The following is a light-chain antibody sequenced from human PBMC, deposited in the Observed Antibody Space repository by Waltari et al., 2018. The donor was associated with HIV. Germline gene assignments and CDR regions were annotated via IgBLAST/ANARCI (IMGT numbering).Light chain of an antibody. CDR2: KAS. Sequence: IQMTQSPSALSASVGDRVTITCRASQTITYWLAWYQQKPGKAPKLLIYKASTLQSGVPSRVSGSGSGTDFTLTISNLQPDDFATYYGQQYKSYPYTFGQGTKLEIK. CDR1: QTITYW. J-gene: IGKJ2*01. V-gene: IGKV1-5*03. CDR3: QQYKSYPYT.